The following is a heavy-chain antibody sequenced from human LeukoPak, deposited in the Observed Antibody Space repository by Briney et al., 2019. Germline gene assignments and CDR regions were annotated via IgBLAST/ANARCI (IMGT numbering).Heavy chain of an antibody. D-gene: IGHD2-15*01. CDR3: AKVGGYCSGGSCNADAFDI. V-gene: IGHV4-61*01. J-gene: IGHJ3*02. CDR1: GGSVSSGSYY. CDR2: IYYSGST. Sequence: SETLSLTCTVSGGSVSSGSYYWSWIRQPPGKGLEWIGYIYYSGSTNYNPSLKSRVTISVDTSKNQFSLKLSSVTAADTAVYYCAKVGGYCSGGSCNADAFDIWGQGTMVTVSS.